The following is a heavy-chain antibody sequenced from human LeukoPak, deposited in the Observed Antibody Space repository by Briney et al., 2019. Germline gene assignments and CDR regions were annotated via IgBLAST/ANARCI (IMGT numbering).Heavy chain of an antibody. J-gene: IGHJ3*02. CDR3: ARVRSGDYSEDAFDI. Sequence: KIGESLKISCKGSGYSFTSYWIGWVRQMPGKGLDWMGIIYPGDSDSRYSASFQGQVTISADKSIRTAYLQWSSLKASDTAMYYCARVRSGDYSEDAFDIWGQGTMVTVSS. D-gene: IGHD1-26*01. V-gene: IGHV5-51*01. CDR1: GYSFTSYW. CDR2: IYPGDSDS.